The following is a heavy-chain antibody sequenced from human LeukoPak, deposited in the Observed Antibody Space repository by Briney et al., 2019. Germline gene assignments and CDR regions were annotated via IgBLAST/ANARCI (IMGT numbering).Heavy chain of an antibody. D-gene: IGHD3-3*01. V-gene: IGHV4-39*07. Sequence: SETLSLTCSVSGDSIGDSGCYWGWIRQPPGKGLEWIASIYYRGNSYYNPSLRSRVTISVDTSKNQFSLKLSSVTAADTAVYYCARGSITIFGVVIQDYWGQGTLVTVSS. CDR1: GDSIGDSGCY. J-gene: IGHJ4*02. CDR3: ARGSITIFGVVIQDY. CDR2: IYYRGNS.